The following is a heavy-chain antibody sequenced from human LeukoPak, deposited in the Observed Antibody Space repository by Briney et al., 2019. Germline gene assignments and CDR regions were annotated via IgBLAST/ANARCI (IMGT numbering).Heavy chain of an antibody. Sequence: SETLSLTCAVYGGSFSGYYWSWIRQPPGKGLEWIGEINHSGSTNYNPSLKSRVTISVDTSKNQFSLKLSSVTAADTAVYYCVRGGIVVVPAAINWFDPWGQGTLVTVSS. CDR3: VRGGIVVVPAAINWFDP. CDR1: GGSFSGYY. D-gene: IGHD2-2*01. J-gene: IGHJ5*02. V-gene: IGHV4-34*01. CDR2: INHSGST.